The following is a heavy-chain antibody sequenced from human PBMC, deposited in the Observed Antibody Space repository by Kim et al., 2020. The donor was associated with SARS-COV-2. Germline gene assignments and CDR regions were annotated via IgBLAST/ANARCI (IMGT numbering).Heavy chain of an antibody. V-gene: IGHV4-38-2*02. D-gene: IGHD6-13*01. CDR2: ISHSGHT. CDR3: ARKMVSGWFNFYV. Sequence: SETLSLTCTVSGSSIGIGYYWGWNRQPPGRGLEWIGSISHSGHTYFYVSLQSRLTMSVATSKKQFSLNLTSVTAADTAVYYCARKMVSGWFNFYVWGQGTMGTVSP. J-gene: IGHJ3*01. CDR1: GSSIGIGYY.